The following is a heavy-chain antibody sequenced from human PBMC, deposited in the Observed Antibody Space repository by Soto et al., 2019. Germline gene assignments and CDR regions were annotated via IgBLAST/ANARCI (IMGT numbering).Heavy chain of an antibody. CDR3: ARGGTGGMDV. CDR2: TYYRSKWYN. D-gene: IGHD7-27*01. V-gene: IGHV6-1*01. J-gene: IGHJ6*02. CDR1: GGSGSRNSSA. Sequence: SQTLSLTCAISGGSGSRNSSAWNWIRESPSRGLEWLGRTYYRSKWYNDYAVSVKSRITINPDTSKNQFSLQLNSLTPEDTAVYYCARGGTGGMDVWGQGTTVTVSS.